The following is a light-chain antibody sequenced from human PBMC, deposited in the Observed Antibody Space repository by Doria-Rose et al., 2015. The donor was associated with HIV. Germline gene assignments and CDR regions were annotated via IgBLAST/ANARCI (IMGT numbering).Light chain of an antibody. J-gene: IGKJ3*01. V-gene: IGKV4-1*01. CDR3: QQYYDTPS. CDR2: WAS. Sequence: TQSPESLGMSLGERATLNCKSNQSLLYTSKNYLAWYQQKPGQPPKWLIYWASTRHSGVPARFSGSGSGTDFTLTISSLEAEDVAVYYCQQYYDTPSFGPGTTVDIK. CDR1: QSLLYTSKNY.